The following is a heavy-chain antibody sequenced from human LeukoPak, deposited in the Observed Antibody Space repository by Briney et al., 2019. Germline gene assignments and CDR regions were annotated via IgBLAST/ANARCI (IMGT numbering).Heavy chain of an antibody. Sequence: GGSLRLSCAASGFTLSNYRISWVRQAPEKGLEWVANIKADGSEKQYVDSVKGRFTISRDNAKNSLYLQMNSLRAEDTAVYYCARDPCCYSSSWGPYFDYWGQGTLVTVSS. D-gene: IGHD2-2*01. CDR3: ARDPCCYSSSWGPYFDY. V-gene: IGHV3-7*01. CDR1: GFTLSNYR. CDR2: IKADGSEK. J-gene: IGHJ4*02.